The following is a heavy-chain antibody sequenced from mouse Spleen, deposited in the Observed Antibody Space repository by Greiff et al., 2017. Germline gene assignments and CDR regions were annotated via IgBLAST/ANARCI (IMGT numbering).Heavy chain of an antibody. CDR3: ARSSRCYFDY. CDR1: GFTFSSYG. J-gene: IGHJ2*01. V-gene: IGHV5-6*01. Sequence: EVQLVESGGDLVKPGGSLKLSCAASGFTFSSYGMSWVRQTPDKRLEWVATISSGGSYTYYPDSVKGRFTISRDNAKNTLYLQMSSLKSEDTAMYYCARSSRCYFDYWGQGTTLTVSS. CDR2: ISSGGSYT. D-gene: IGHD1-1*01.